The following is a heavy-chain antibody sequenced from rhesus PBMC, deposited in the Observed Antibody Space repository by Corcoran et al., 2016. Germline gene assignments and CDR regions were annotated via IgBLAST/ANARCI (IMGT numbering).Heavy chain of an antibody. Sequence: EVQLVQSGAEVKRPGESLRISCKTSGYSFTGSWISWVRQMPGKGLEWMGSIYPGDSDTRSHPAFQGHVTISADKSISTTYLQWSSLKASDTATYYCARTPLRWIDYWGQGVLVTVSS. V-gene: IGHV5-43*01. CDR1: GYSFTGSW. CDR3: ARTPLRWIDY. CDR2: IYPGDSDT. D-gene: IGHD4-29*01. J-gene: IGHJ4*01.